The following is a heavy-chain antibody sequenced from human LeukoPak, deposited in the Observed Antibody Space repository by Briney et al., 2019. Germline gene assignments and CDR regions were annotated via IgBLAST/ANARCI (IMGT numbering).Heavy chain of an antibody. V-gene: IGHV3-21*01. CDR3: ARGIEYSSSFDY. J-gene: IGHJ4*02. CDR1: GFTFSCYS. Sequence: GGSLRLSCAASGFTFSCYSMNWVRQAPGKGLEWVSSISSSSSYIYYADSVKGRFTISRDNAKNSLYLQMNSLRAEDTAVYYCARGIEYSSSFDYWGQGTLVTVSS. D-gene: IGHD6-6*01. CDR2: ISSSSSYI.